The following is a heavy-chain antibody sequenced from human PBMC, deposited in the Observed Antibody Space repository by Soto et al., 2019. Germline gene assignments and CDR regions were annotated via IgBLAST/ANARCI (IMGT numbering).Heavy chain of an antibody. D-gene: IGHD1-26*01. Sequence: ASVQVSCKASGYTFTGYYMHWVRQAPGQGLEWMGWINPNSGGTNYAQKFQGRVTMTRNTSISTAYMELSRLRSDDTDVYYCARIGRNYYYYGMDVWGQGTTVTVSS. CDR3: ARIGRNYYYYGMDV. V-gene: IGHV1-2*02. CDR1: GYTFTGYY. CDR2: INPNSGGT. J-gene: IGHJ6*02.